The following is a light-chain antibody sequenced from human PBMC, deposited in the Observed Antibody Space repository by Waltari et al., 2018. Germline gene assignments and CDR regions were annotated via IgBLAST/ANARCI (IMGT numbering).Light chain of an antibody. J-gene: IGLJ2*01. Sequence: QSVLTQPPAASGTPGQSVTFSCSGSRSNIGSNAVNWYQLLPGTAPKLLIYNNNDRPSGGPDRFSGSKSGTSASLAVSGLQSEDEAHYYCAAWDERLHGMGFGGGTKLTVL. V-gene: IGLV1-44*01. CDR1: RSNIGSNA. CDR2: NNN. CDR3: AAWDERLHGMG.